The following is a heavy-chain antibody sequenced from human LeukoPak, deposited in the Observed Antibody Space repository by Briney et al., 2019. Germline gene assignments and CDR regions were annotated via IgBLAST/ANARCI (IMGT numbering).Heavy chain of an antibody. CDR2: ISYDGSNK. Sequence: GGSLRLSCAASGFTFSSYAMHWVRQAPGKGLEWVAVISYDGSNKYYADSVKGRFTISRDNSKNTLYLQMNSLRAEDTAVYYCARDQHCSSTSCPHSPSFDPWGQGTLVTVSS. D-gene: IGHD2-2*01. CDR1: GFTFSSYA. V-gene: IGHV3-30-3*01. CDR3: ARDQHCSSTSCPHSPSFDP. J-gene: IGHJ5*02.